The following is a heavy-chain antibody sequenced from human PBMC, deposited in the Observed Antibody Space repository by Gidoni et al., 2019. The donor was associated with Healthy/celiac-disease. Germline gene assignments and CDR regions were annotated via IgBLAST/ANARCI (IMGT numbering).Heavy chain of an antibody. D-gene: IGHD3-22*01. CDR2: IYPGDSYT. CDR1: GYNFTSYW. V-gene: IGHV5-51*01. Sequence: EVQLVPSGAEVKKPGESLKISCKGSGYNFTSYWIGWVRQMPGKGLGWMGIIYPGDSYTRYSPSFQGQVTISADKSISTAYLQWSSLKASDTAMYYCARRHDSSGYYGYPREYYYYGMDVWGQGTTVTVSS. J-gene: IGHJ6*02. CDR3: ARRHDSSGYYGYPREYYYYGMDV.